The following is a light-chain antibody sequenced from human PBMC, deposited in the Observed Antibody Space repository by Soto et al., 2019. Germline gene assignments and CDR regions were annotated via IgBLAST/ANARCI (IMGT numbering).Light chain of an antibody. V-gene: IGKV1-27*01. J-gene: IGKJ5*01. CDR2: SAS. CDR3: QKYNTYPPT. CDR1: QGIGNS. Sequence: DIQMTQSPPSLSASVGDRVTITCRASQGIGNSLAWYQQKPGTVPKLLIYSASTLQSGVPSRFSGSGSGTDFTLTISSLQPEDFATYYCQKYNTYPPTFGQGTRVEIK.